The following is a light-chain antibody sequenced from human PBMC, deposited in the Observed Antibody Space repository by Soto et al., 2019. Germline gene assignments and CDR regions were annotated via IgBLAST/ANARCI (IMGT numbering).Light chain of an antibody. CDR3: QQTYSLPFT. J-gene: IGKJ2*01. V-gene: IGKV1-39*01. CDR1: QSISHY. Sequence: DIQMTQSASSLPASLGDRVTIPCRASQSISHYLNWYQQKPGQAPNLLIHAASILQSGVSSRFSGSGSGTDFTLTISSLQPEDFATYYCQQTYSLPFTFGQGTRLEI. CDR2: AAS.